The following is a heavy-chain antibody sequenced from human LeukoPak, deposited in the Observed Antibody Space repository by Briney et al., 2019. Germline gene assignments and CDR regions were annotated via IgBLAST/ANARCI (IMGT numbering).Heavy chain of an antibody. CDR3: ARGGPHYYDSSGYDI. D-gene: IGHD3-22*01. CDR2: IYTSGST. V-gene: IGHV4-4*07. J-gene: IGHJ4*02. Sequence: SETLSLTCTVSGGSTSSYYWSWIRQPAGKGLEWIGRIYTSGSTNYNPSLKSRVTMSVDTSKNQFSLKLSSVTAADTAVYYCARGGPHYYDSSGYDIWGQGTLVTVSS. CDR1: GGSTSSYY.